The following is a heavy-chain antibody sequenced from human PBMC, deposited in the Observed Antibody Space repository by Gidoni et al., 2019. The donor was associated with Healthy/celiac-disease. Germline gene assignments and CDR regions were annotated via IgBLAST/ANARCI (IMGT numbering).Heavy chain of an antibody. V-gene: IGHV3-9*01. J-gene: IGHJ6*02. CDR1: GFTFDDYS. Sequence: EVQLVESGGGLVQPGRSLVLSCAASGFTFDDYSMHWVRQAPGKGLEWVSGISWNSGSIGYADSVKGRFTISRDNAKNSLYLQMNSLRAEDTALYYCAKDMWQQLATGPHYYYGMDVWGQGTTVTVSS. D-gene: IGHD6-13*01. CDR3: AKDMWQQLATGPHYYYGMDV. CDR2: ISWNSGSI.